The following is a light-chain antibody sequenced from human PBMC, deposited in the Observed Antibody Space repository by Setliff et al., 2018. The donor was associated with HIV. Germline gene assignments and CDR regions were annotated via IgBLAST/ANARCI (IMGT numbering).Light chain of an antibody. J-gene: IGLJ1*01. CDR3: FSYAGSGTYV. CDR1: SSDLGSYNL. CDR2: EVT. Sequence: QSVPTQPASVSGSPGQSITISCTGTSSDLGSYNLVSWYQHHPGKVPKLIIFEVTQRPSGVSTRFSGSKSGNTASLTISGLQAEDEADYYCFSYAGSGTYVFGTGTKVTVL. V-gene: IGLV2-23*02.